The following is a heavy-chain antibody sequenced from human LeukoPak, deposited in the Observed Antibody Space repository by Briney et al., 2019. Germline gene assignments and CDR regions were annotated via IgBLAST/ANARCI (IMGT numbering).Heavy chain of an antibody. Sequence: GGSLRLSCAASGVTFSSYGMSWVRQAPGKGLEWVSAISGSGGSTYYADSVKGRFTISRDNSKNTLYLQMNSLRAEDTAVYYCAKDAENVHWFGELLNYYYMDVWGKGTTVTISS. CDR3: AKDAENVHWFGELLNYYYMDV. CDR1: GVTFSSYG. D-gene: IGHD3-10*01. J-gene: IGHJ6*03. V-gene: IGHV3-23*01. CDR2: ISGSGGST.